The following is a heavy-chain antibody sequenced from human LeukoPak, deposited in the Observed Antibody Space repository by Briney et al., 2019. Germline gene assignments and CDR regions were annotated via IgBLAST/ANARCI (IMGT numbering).Heavy chain of an antibody. CDR3: ASGRPLGFDY. CDR1: GGSISSYY. J-gene: IGHJ4*02. Sequence: SETLSLTCSVSGGSISSYYWSWIRQPAGKGLEWIGRVYSSGSTIYNPSLKGRVTMSVDTSKNQFSLKLSSVTAADTAVYYCASGRPLGFDYWGQGTLVTVSS. D-gene: IGHD1-26*01. V-gene: IGHV4-4*07. CDR2: VYSSGST.